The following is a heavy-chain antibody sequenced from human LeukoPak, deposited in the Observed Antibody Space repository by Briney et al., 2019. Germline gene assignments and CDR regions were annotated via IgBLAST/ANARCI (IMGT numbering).Heavy chain of an antibody. D-gene: IGHD6-13*01. CDR3: ARQRAAAGKNWFDP. CDR2: IYYSGST. Sequence: SETLSLTCTVSGGSISSSSYYWGWIRQPPGKGLEWIGSIYYSGSTYYNPSLKSRVTISVDTSKNQFSLKLSPVTAADTAVYYCARQRAAAGKNWFDPWGQGTLVTVSS. CDR1: GGSISSSSYY. J-gene: IGHJ5*02. V-gene: IGHV4-39*01.